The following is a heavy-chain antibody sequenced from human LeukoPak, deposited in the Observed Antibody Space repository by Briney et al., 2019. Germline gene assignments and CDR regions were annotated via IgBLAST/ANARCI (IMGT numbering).Heavy chain of an antibody. Sequence: SETLSLTCTVSGGSISSYYWSWIRQPPGKGLEWVGYIYYSGSTNYNPSLKSRVTISVDTSKNQFSLKLSSVTAADTAVYYCARASMSIAAAGTRPFDYWGQGTLVTVSS. CDR3: ARASMSIAAAGTRPFDY. V-gene: IGHV4-59*01. J-gene: IGHJ4*02. D-gene: IGHD6-13*01. CDR1: GGSISSYY. CDR2: IYYSGST.